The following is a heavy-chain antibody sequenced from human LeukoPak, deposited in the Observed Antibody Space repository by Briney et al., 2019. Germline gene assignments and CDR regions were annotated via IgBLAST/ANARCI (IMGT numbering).Heavy chain of an antibody. J-gene: IGHJ4*02. CDR1: GYTFTNYH. Sequence: ASVTVFCKASGYTFTNYHINWVRQAPGQGLEWMGWMNPNNGDSGYAQKFQGRVTITRDTSISTSYMELRSLRSDDTAVYFCARTTSFTASGYDYWGQGTLVTVSS. D-gene: IGHD6-25*01. V-gene: IGHV1-8*03. CDR3: ARTTSFTASGYDY. CDR2: MNPNNGDS.